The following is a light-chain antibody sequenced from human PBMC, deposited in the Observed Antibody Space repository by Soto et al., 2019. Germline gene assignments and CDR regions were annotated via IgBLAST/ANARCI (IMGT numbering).Light chain of an antibody. J-gene: IGKJ4*01. CDR2: SAS. Sequence: EIVLTQSPGTLSLSPGERATLSCRASQSVSSYLAWYQQKPGQAPRLLIYSASTRATGIPDRFSGSGPGTDFTLTISGLEPGDSAVYYCQRYGYSPGLACGGGTKVDIK. CDR1: QSVSSY. V-gene: IGKV3-20*01. CDR3: QRYGYSPGLA.